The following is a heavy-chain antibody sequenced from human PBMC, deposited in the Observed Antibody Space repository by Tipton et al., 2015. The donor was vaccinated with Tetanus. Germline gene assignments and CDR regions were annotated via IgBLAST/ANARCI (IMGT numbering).Heavy chain of an antibody. V-gene: IGHV4-39*01. CDR2: IYYSGAT. J-gene: IGHJ5*02. CDR1: GSSITSTTHY. CDR3: AMQADNWFDP. Sequence: TLSLTCTVSGSSITSTTHYWGWIRQAPGKGLEWIGIIYYSGATYYNASLESRVTISIDASRDQFSLKLTSVTAADTAVYYCAMQADNWFDPWGQGTLVTVSS.